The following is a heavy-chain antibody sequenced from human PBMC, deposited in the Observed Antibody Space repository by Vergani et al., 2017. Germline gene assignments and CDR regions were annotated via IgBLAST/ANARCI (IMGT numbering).Heavy chain of an antibody. CDR2: IYYSGST. CDR1: GGSISSYY. J-gene: IGHJ4*02. Sequence: QVQLQESGPGLVKPSETLSLTCTVSGGSISSYYWSWIRQPPGKGLEWIGYIYYSGSTNYNPSLKSRVTISVDTSKNQFSLKLSSVTAADTAVYYWARGGSGTAMATGALFFDFWGQGTLVTVPS. CDR3: ARGGSGTAMATGALFFDF. V-gene: IGHV4-59*01. D-gene: IGHD5-18*01.